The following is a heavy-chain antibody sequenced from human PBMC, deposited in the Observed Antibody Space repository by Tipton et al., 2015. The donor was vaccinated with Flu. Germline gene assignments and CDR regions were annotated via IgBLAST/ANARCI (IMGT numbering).Heavy chain of an antibody. D-gene: IGHD4-11*01. J-gene: IGHJ5*01. CDR1: GDSIINSAYY. CDR3: ARRDFSNYVSDPKNWFDP. V-gene: IGHV4-38-2*01. CDR2: IFHSGST. Sequence: TLSLTCDVSGDSIINSAYYWGWIRQPPGKGLEWIGNIFHSGSTYYNPSLRSRLSISVDRSKNLFSLNLRSVTAADTAVYYCARRDFSNYVSDPKNWFDPWGQGTLFTVSS.